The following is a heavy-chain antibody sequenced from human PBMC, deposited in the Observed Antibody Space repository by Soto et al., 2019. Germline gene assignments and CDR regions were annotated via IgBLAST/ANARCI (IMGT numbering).Heavy chain of an antibody. CDR1: GGTISGFG. CDR2: IDHSGIT. Sequence: PSLPLCVSWTVGGGTISGFGGSCISKSLGKGLEWIGEIDHSGITIYNPSLERRVTISLDTSKNQFSLELNAVTAADTAVYYCARRTLSMIRGAFDFWGQGTLVTVS. D-gene: IGHD3-10*01. V-gene: IGHV4-34*01. CDR3: ARRTLSMIRGAFDF. J-gene: IGHJ4*02.